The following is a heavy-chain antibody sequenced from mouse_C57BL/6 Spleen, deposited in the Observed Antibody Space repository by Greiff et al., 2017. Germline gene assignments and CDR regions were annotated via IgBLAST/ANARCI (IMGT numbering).Heavy chain of an antibody. V-gene: IGHV1-52*01. CDR2: IDPSDSET. D-gene: IGHD2-5*01. Sequence: VKLQQPGAELVRPGSSVKLSCKASGYTFTSYWMHWVKQRPIQGLEWIGNIDPSDSETHYNQKFKDKATLTVDKSSSTAYMQLSSLTSEDSSVYYCARFGDYSNYGDYWGQGTTLTVSS. CDR3: ARFGDYSNYGDY. CDR1: GYTFTSYW. J-gene: IGHJ2*01.